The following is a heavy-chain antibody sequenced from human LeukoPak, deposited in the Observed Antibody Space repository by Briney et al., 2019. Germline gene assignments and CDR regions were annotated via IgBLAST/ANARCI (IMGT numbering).Heavy chain of an antibody. CDR1: GFRFSDSA. Sequence: PGGSLRLSCAVSGFRFSDSAMHWVRQAPGKGLEWVAVMSYDGSNIHYGDSVKGRFTISRDNSKNTLYLQMNSLRAEDTAVYYCAKEHSSGWNSENDAFDIWGQGTMVTVSS. V-gene: IGHV3-30*18. J-gene: IGHJ3*02. CDR2: MSYDGSNI. D-gene: IGHD6-19*01. CDR3: AKEHSSGWNSENDAFDI.